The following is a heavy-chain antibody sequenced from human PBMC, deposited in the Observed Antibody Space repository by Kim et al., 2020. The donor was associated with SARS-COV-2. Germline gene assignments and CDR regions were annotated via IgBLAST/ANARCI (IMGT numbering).Heavy chain of an antibody. J-gene: IGHJ4*02. CDR2: IISIIDTA. CDR1: GDTFGSYV. CDR3: ARLSSLSADSDY. V-gene: IGHV1-69*13. Sequence: SVKVSCKASGDTFGSYVINWVRQAPGQGLEWMGGIISIIDTANYAQNFQGRVTITAYSSTSTVYMEVRNLRSEDTAVYYCARLSSLSADSDYWGQGTLITVTA.